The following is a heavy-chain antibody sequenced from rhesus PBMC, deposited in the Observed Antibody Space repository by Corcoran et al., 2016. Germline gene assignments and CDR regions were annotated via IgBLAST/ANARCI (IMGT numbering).Heavy chain of an antibody. CDR2: LNPSNGHT. CDR1: GYTFPSYY. V-gene: IGHV1S9*01. J-gene: IGHJ4*01. Sequence: QVQLVQSGAEVKKPGASVKLSCKASGYTFPSYYINWVRKAPGQVLEWMGRLNPSNGHTDYVQKFQGRVTMTRDTSTSTAYMELNSLRSEDTAVYYCTRGYEYNIYWGQGVLVTVSS. D-gene: IGHD4-23*01. CDR3: TRGYEYNIY.